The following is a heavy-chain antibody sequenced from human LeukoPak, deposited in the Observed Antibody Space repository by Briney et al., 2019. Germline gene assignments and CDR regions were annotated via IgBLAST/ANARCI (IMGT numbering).Heavy chain of an antibody. Sequence: GESLKISCKGSGYRFTSHWIGWVRQMPGKGLEWMGIIFPGDSDTAYSPSFQGQVTISADKSINTAYLQWNSLKASDSAMYYCATSESQTKFDYWGQGIPVIVSS. CDR3: ATSESQTKFDY. V-gene: IGHV5-51*01. D-gene: IGHD1/OR15-1a*01. CDR2: IFPGDSDT. J-gene: IGHJ4*02. CDR1: GYRFTSHW.